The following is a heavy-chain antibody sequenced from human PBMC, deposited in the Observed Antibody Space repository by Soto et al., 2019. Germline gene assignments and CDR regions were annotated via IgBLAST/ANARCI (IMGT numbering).Heavy chain of an antibody. CDR2: IYHSGST. J-gene: IGHJ4*02. Sequence: SETLSLTCAVSGGSISSSNWWSWVRQPPGKGLEWIGEIYHSGSTNYHPSLKSRFTISVDKSKNQYSLKLSTVTAADTAVYYCARRDPAGIGNWRQVTLVTVSS. V-gene: IGHV4-4*02. D-gene: IGHD2-2*02. CDR1: GGSISSSNW. CDR3: ARRDPAGIGN.